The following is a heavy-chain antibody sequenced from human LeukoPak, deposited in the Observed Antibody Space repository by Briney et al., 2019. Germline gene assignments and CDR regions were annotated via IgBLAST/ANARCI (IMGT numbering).Heavy chain of an antibody. CDR2: ISSNSATT. V-gene: IGHV3-48*01. J-gene: IGHJ4*02. D-gene: IGHD1-26*01. CDR3: ARDTRSLIDY. Sequence: GGSLRLSCAASGFSFSTNSMNWVRQVPGKGLEWISYISSNSATTYYADAVKGRFTISRDNAKNSLYLHMNSLRADDTAVYYCARDTRSLIDYWGQGTLVTVSS. CDR1: GFSFSTNS.